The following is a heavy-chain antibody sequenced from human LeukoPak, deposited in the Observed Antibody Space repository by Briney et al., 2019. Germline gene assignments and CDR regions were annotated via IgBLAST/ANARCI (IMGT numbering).Heavy chain of an antibody. CDR1: GFTFSSYS. CDR2: ISSSSSYI. CDR3: VRDLTEDIVLMVYAIRAFDI. D-gene: IGHD2-8*01. V-gene: IGHV3-21*01. J-gene: IGHJ3*02. Sequence: GGSLRLSCAASGFTFSSYSMNWVRQAPGKGLEWVSSISSSSSYIYYADSVKGRFTISRDNAKNSLYLQMNSLRAEDTAVYYCVRDLTEDIVLMVYAIRAFDIWGQGTMVTVSS.